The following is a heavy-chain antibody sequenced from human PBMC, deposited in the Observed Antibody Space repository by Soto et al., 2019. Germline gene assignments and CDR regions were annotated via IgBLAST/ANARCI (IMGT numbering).Heavy chain of an antibody. Sequence: PGGSLRLSCAASGFTFSGNAMSWVRQAQGKGLEWVSSISASGDNTYYADSVKGRFTISRDNSKDTLYPQMNTLRADDTAVYYCAKLIGPTGGYWGQGTLVTVSS. CDR1: GFTFSGNA. V-gene: IGHV3-23*01. D-gene: IGHD4-17*01. CDR3: AKLIGPTGGY. J-gene: IGHJ4*02. CDR2: ISASGDNT.